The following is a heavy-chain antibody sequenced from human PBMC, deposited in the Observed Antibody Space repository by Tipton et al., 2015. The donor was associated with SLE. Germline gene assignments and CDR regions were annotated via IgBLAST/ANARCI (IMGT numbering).Heavy chain of an antibody. J-gene: IGHJ3*02. CDR3: ARGVRGYSSQGDAFDI. CDR2: IYPGDSDT. D-gene: IGHD5-18*01. V-gene: IGHV5-51*03. Sequence: QLVQSGAEVKKPGESLKISCKGSGYSFTSYWIGWVRQMPGKGLEWMGIIYPGDSDTRYSQSFQGQVTISADKSISTAYLQWSSRKASDTAMYYCARGVRGYSSQGDAFDIWGQGTMVTVSS. CDR1: GYSFTSYW.